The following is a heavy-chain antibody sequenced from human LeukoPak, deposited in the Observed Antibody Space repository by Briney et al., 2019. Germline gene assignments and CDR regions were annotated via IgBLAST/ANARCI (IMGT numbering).Heavy chain of an antibody. CDR3: VKDLSGSFTFDQ. D-gene: IGHD3-10*01. V-gene: IGHV3-64D*06. CDR2: IDSDGAGT. CDR1: GFTFSSYA. Sequence: GGSLRLSCSASGFTFSSYAMHWVRQAPGKGLDYVSTIDSDGAGTYYADSVKDRFTISRDISKNTLYLQMSSLRAEDTAVYYCVKDLSGSFTFDQWGQGTLVTVSS. J-gene: IGHJ4*02.